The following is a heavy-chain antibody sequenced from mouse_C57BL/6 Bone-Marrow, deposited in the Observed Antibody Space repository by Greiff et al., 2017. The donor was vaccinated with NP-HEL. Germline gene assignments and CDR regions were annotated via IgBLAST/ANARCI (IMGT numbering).Heavy chain of an antibody. V-gene: IGHV1-19*01. CDR3: AREVCDGYYVRYYYDIDY. CDR2: INPYNGGT. D-gene: IGHD2-3*01. CDR1: GYTFTDYY. Sequence: VQLQQSGPVLVKPGASVKMSCTASGYTFTDYYMNWVKQSHGKSLEWIGVINPYNGGTSYNQQFKGKATLTVDKSSSTPFMALNSLTSEDSAVYYCAREVCDGYYVRYYYDIDYWGQGTSVTVSS. J-gene: IGHJ4*01.